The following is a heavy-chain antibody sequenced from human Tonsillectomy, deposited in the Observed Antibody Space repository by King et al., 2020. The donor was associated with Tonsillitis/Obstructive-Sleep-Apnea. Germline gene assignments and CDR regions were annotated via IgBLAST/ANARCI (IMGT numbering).Heavy chain of an antibody. CDR3: ARENIVVVPAVMGGGFDY. CDR2: INHSGST. D-gene: IGHD2-2*01. CDR1: GGSFSGYY. V-gene: IGHV4-34*01. Sequence: QVQLQQWGAGLLKPSETLSLTCAVYGGSFSGYYWSWIRQPPGKGLEWIGEINHSGSTNYNPSLKSRVTISVYTSMNQLSLKLSSLTAADTAVYYCARENIVVVPAVMGGGFDYWGQGTLVTVSS. J-gene: IGHJ4*02.